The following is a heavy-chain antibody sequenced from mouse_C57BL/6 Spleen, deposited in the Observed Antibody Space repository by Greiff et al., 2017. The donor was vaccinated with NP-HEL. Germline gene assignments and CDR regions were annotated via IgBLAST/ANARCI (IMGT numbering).Heavy chain of an antibody. D-gene: IGHD4-1*01. Sequence: EVMLVESGGGLVQPGGSMKLSCAASGFTFSDAWMDWVRQSPEKGLEWVAEIRNKANNHATYYAESVKGRFTISRDDSKSSVYLQMNSLRAEDTGIYYCNRRLTGTYAMDYWGQGTSVTVSS. CDR3: NRRLTGTYAMDY. J-gene: IGHJ4*01. V-gene: IGHV6-6*01. CDR1: GFTFSDAW. CDR2: IRNKANNHAT.